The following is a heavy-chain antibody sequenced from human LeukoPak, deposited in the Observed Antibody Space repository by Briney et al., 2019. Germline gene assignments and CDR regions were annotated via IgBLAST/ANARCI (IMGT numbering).Heavy chain of an antibody. J-gene: IGHJ3*02. CDR1: GYTFTSYG. CDR3: ARDQNYYDSVRGFDI. Sequence: ASVKVSCKASGYTFTSYGISWVRQAPGQGLEWMGWISAYNGNTNYAQKLQGRVTMTTDTSTSTAYMELRSLRSDDTAVYYCARDQNYYDSVRGFDIWGQGTMVTVSS. CDR2: ISAYNGNT. D-gene: IGHD3-22*01. V-gene: IGHV1-18*01.